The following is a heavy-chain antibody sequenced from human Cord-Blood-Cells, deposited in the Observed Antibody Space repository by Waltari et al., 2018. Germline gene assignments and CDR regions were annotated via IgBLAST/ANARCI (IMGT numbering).Heavy chain of an antibody. J-gene: IGHJ4*02. Sequence: SWVRQAPGKGLEWVGRIKSKTDGGTTDYAAPVKGRFTISRDDSKNTLYLQMNSLKTEDTAVYYCTTTRYSGSYYYWGQGTLVTVSS. CDR2: IKSKTDGGTT. D-gene: IGHD1-26*01. CDR3: TTTRYSGSYYY. V-gene: IGHV3-15*01.